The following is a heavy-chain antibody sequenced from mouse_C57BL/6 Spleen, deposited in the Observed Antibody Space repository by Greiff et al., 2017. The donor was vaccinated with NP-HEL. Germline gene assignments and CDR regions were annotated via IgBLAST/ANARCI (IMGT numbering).Heavy chain of an antibody. Sequence: VQLQQSGPELVKPGASVKISCKASGYAFSSSWMNWVKQRPGKGLEWIGRIYPGDGDTNYNGKFKGKATLTADKSSSTAYMQLSSLTSEDSAVYFCARGPFYYGSSYGSFDYWGQGTTLTVSS. CDR3: ARGPFYYGSSYGSFDY. CDR2: IYPGDGDT. V-gene: IGHV1-82*01. D-gene: IGHD1-1*01. CDR1: GYAFSSSW. J-gene: IGHJ2*01.